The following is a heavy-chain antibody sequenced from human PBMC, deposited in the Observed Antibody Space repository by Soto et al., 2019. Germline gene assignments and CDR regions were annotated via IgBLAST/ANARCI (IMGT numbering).Heavy chain of an antibody. Sequence: GGSLRLSCVASGFTFSTYDLRWVRQVTGKGLEWVSAIGTVFDTYYADSVKGRFTISRENAKNSVYLQMNRLRAGDTAVYYCARGRSNDFGSSPPPKFDPWRQGALVTVSS. CDR1: GFTFSTYD. D-gene: IGHD3-10*01. CDR3: ARGRSNDFGSSPPPKFDP. CDR2: IGTVFDT. J-gene: IGHJ5*02. V-gene: IGHV3-13*01.